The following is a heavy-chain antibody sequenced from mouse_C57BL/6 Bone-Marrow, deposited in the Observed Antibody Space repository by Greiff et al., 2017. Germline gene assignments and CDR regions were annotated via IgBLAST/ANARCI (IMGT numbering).Heavy chain of an antibody. Sequence: QVQLQQPGAELVRPGTSVKLSCKASGYTFTSYWMHWVKQRPGQGLEWIGVIDPSDSYTNYNQKFKGKATLTVDTSSSTAYMQLSSLTSEDSAVYYCARHGANWDDFGYWGQGTTLTVSS. CDR2: IDPSDSYT. CDR3: ARHGANWDDFGY. J-gene: IGHJ2*01. D-gene: IGHD4-1*01. V-gene: IGHV1-59*01. CDR1: GYTFTSYW.